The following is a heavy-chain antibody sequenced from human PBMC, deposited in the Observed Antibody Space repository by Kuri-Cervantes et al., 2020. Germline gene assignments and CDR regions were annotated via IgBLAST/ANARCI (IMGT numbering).Heavy chain of an antibody. CDR1: GFTFSSYS. CDR2: IKQDGSEK. V-gene: IGHV3-7*01. D-gene: IGHD6-13*01. Sequence: GESLKISCAASGFTFSSYSMNWVRQAPGKGLEWVANIKQDGSEKYYVDSVKGRFTISRDNAKNSLYLQMNSLRAEDTAVYYCARDSYSSSWYLPTLFDYWGQGTLVTVSS. J-gene: IGHJ4*02. CDR3: ARDSYSSSWYLPTLFDY.